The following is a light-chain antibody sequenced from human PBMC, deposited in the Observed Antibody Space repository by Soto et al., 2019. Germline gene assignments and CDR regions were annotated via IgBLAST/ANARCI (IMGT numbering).Light chain of an antibody. CDR1: QSISVH. J-gene: IGKJ2*01. Sequence: DVQMTQSPSSLSASVGDTVTITCRASQSISVHLNWYQQKPGKVPKLRLYAASTWQSGLASSFSGNGSETDFALTISSLQPEDFAPYYCQQSYLTPSAFGQGTKLQIK. CDR3: QQSYLTPSA. CDR2: AAS. V-gene: IGKV1-39*01.